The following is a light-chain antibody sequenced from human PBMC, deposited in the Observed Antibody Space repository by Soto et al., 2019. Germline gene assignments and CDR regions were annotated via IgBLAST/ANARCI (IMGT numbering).Light chain of an antibody. CDR1: QSVSSSY. J-gene: IGKJ1*01. Sequence: EIVLTQSPGTLSVSPGERSTLSCRSSQSVSSSYLAWYQQKPGQAPRLLIYGASSRATGIPDRFSGSGSGTDFTLTISRLEPEDFAVYYCQQYGSSLRTFGQGTKVDI. CDR2: GAS. CDR3: QQYGSSLRT. V-gene: IGKV3-20*01.